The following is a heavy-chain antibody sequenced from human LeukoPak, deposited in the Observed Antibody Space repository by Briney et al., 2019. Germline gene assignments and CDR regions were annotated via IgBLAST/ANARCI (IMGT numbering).Heavy chain of an antibody. CDR2: IYYSGTP. Sequence: SETLSLTCTVSGGSISSYYWSWIRQPPGKGLEWIGYIYYSGTPKYNSSLKSRVTISVDTSKNQFSLKLCSVTAADTAVYYCARHGGSYDFDFWGQESLVTVSS. J-gene: IGHJ4*02. CDR3: ARHGGSYDFDF. D-gene: IGHD1-26*01. V-gene: IGHV4-59*08. CDR1: GGSISSYY.